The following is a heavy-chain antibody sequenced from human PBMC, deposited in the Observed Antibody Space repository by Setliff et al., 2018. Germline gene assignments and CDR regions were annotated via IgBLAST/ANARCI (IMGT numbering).Heavy chain of an antibody. CDR1: GDTFSSYV. V-gene: IGHV1-69*13. CDR2: IIPMFGT. D-gene: IGHD3-10*01. J-gene: IGHJ6*03. CDR3: AGGQPLVRQYYYYMDV. Sequence: GASVKVSCKASGDTFSSYVISWVREAPGQGLEWMGGIIPMFGTNYAQKFQGRVTITADESTSTAYMELSSLGSEDTAVYYCAGGQPLVRQYYYYMDVWGKGTTVTVSS.